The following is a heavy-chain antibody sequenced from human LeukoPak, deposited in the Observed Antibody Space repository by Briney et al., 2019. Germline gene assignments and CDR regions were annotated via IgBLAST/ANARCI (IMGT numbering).Heavy chain of an antibody. CDR2: INHSGST. CDR1: GGSFSGYY. J-gene: IGHJ4*02. CDR3: ASRRYYYDSSGHRY. Sequence: SETLSLTCAVYGGSFSGYYWSWIRQPPGKGLEWIGEINHSGSTNYNPSLKSRVTISVDTSKNQFSLKLSSVTAADTAVYYCASRRYYYDSSGHRYWGQGTLVTVSS. V-gene: IGHV4-34*01. D-gene: IGHD3-22*01.